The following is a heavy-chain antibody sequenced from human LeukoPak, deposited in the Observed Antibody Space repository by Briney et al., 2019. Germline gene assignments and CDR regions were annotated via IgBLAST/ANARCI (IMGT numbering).Heavy chain of an antibody. V-gene: IGHV1-2*02. D-gene: IGHD4-11*01. CDR3: ARSPNYSNYVGTYFDN. J-gene: IGHJ4*02. Sequence: GASVKVSCKTSGYTFTGYYIHWVRQAPGQELEWMAWINSKSGGTSYAQKFQGRVTMTRDTYISTVYMELSRLRSDDTAVYYCARSPNYSNYVGTYFDNWGQGTLVTVSS. CDR2: INSKSGGT. CDR1: GYTFTGYY.